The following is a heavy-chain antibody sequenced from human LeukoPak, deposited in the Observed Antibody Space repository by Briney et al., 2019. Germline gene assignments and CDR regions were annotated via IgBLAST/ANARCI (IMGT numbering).Heavy chain of an antibody. J-gene: IGHJ5*02. Sequence: GGSLRLSCAASGFTFATYAMSWVRQAPGKGLECVAFMSGSGNSIHYADSVKGRFTISRDNASNSLFLQMNSLRDEDTAVYFCARDQVVWGISPWGQGTLVTVSS. CDR1: GFTFATYA. V-gene: IGHV3-48*02. CDR3: ARDQVVWGISP. D-gene: IGHD3-16*01. CDR2: MSGSGNSI.